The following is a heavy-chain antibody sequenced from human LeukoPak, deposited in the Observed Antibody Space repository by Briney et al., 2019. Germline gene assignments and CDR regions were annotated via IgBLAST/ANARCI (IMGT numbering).Heavy chain of an antibody. CDR1: GFTFSSYA. CDR3: ARDALVP. CDR2: ISYDGCNK. Sequence: GGSLRLSCAASGFTFSSYAMHWVRQAPGKGLEWVAVISYDGCNKYYADSVKGRFTISRDNSKNTLYLQMNSLRAEDTAVYYCARDALVPWGEGTLVTVSS. J-gene: IGHJ4*02. V-gene: IGHV3-30*04.